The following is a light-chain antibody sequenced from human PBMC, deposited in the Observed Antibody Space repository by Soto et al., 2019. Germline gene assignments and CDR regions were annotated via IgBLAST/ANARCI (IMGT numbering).Light chain of an antibody. CDR3: CSYAGSSTFAYVV. CDR1: SSDVGSYNL. V-gene: IGLV2-23*03. CDR2: EGS. J-gene: IGLJ2*01. Sequence: QSALTQPASVSGSPGQSITISCTGTSSDVGSYNLVSWYQQHPGKAPKLMIYEGSKRPSGVSNRFSGSKSGNTASLTISGLQAEDEADYHCCSYAGSSTFAYVVFGGGTKLTVL.